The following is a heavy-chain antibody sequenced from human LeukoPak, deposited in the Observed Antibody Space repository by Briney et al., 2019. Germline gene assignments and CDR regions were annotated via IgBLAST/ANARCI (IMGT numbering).Heavy chain of an antibody. CDR3: ATGGTSRTATMRAYYYMDV. V-gene: IGHV1-69*05. D-gene: IGHD3-22*01. Sequence: SVKVSCKASGGTFSSYAISWMRQAPGQGLEWMGGIIPIFGTANYAQKFQGRVTITTDESTSTAYMELSSLRSEDTAVYYCATGGTSRTATMRAYYYMDVWGKGTTVTVSS. J-gene: IGHJ6*03. CDR2: IIPIFGTA. CDR1: GGTFSSYA.